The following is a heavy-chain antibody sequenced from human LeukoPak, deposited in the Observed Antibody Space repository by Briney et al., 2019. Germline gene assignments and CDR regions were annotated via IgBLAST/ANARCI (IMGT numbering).Heavy chain of an antibody. V-gene: IGHV4-39*01. CDR3: ARHSRITIFGVGPDNWFDP. CDR1: GGSISSSSYY. D-gene: IGHD3-3*01. J-gene: IGHJ5*02. CDR2: IYYSGST. Sequence: KPSETLSLTCTVSGGSISSSSYYWGWIRQPPGKGLEWIGSIYYSGSTYYNPSLKSRVTISVDTSKNQFSLKLSSATAADTAVYYCARHSRITIFGVGPDNWFDPWGQGTLVTVSS.